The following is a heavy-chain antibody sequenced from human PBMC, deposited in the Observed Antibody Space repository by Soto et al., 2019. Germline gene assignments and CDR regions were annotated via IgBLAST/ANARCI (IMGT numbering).Heavy chain of an antibody. Sequence: PSETLSLTCTVSGGSVNSGDYYWSWIRQPPGKGLEWIGYIYYSGSTNYSPSLKSRVTISVDTSKNQFSLNLSSVTAADTAVYYCARVGYRGNKELDYWGQGTLVTVSS. CDR1: GGSVNSGDYY. V-gene: IGHV4-61*08. J-gene: IGHJ4*02. D-gene: IGHD5-12*01. CDR2: IYYSGST. CDR3: ARVGYRGNKELDY.